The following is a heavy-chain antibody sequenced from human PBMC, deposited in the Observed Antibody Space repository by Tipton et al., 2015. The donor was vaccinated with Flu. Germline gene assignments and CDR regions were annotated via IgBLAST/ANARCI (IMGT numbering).Heavy chain of an antibody. V-gene: IGHV4-61*02. J-gene: IGHJ5*02. CDR2: FYSSGVA. CDR1: GGSIRDDSYS. CDR3: ARGGQFLSDRHFGP. D-gene: IGHD3-10*01. Sequence: TLSLTCSVSGGSIRDDSYSWSWIRQPAGKGLEWIGRFYSSGVAIYNPSLKSRVTISGDTSKNQFSLTLNSVTAADTAVYFCARGGQFLSDRHFGPWGQGTLVTVSS.